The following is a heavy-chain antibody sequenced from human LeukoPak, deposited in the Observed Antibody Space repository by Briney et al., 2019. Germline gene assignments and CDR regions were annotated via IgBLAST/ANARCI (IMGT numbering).Heavy chain of an antibody. CDR2: LSDSGGNT. CDR3: AKDRVSWSSSSSPDY. Sequence: GGSLRLSCAASGFTFSSYAMSWARQAPGKGLEWVSGLSDSGGNTYHADSGKGRFTISRDNSKNTLYLQMNSLRGEDTAVYYCAKDRVSWSSSSSPDYGGQGTLVTVSS. CDR1: GFTFSSYA. D-gene: IGHD2-2*01. J-gene: IGHJ4*02. V-gene: IGHV3-23*01.